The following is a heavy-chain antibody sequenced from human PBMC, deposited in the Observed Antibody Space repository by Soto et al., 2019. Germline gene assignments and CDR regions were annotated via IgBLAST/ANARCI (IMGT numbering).Heavy chain of an antibody. V-gene: IGHV1-24*01. D-gene: IGHD2-2*02. CDR1: ADTFTSYY. CDR2: FDPEDGKP. J-gene: IGHJ3*02. Sequence: ASVKVSCKAPADTFTSYYIHWVRQAPGHGLEWMGGFDPEDGKPFYAQKFQGRVSLTEDSSTDSAFMELSSLRSEDTAVYFCATLYDTFDIWGQGTMVTVSS. CDR3: ATLYDTFDI.